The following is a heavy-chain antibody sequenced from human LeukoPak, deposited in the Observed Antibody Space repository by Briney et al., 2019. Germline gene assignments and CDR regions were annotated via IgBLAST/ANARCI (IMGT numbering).Heavy chain of an antibody. Sequence: ASVKVSCKASGGTFSSHAISWVRQAPGQGLEWMGRIIPILGIANYAQKFQGRVTITADKSTSTAYMELSSLRSEDTAVYYCARTTQQWLPDYWGQGTLVTVSS. CDR3: ARTTQQWLPDY. CDR1: GGTFSSHA. J-gene: IGHJ4*02. D-gene: IGHD6-19*01. CDR2: IIPILGIA. V-gene: IGHV1-69*04.